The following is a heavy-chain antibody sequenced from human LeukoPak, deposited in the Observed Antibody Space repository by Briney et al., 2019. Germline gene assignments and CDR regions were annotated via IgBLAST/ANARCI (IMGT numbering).Heavy chain of an antibody. J-gene: IGHJ4*02. V-gene: IGHV5-51*01. Sequence: GESLKISCKGSGYSFTSYWIGWVRQMPGKGLEWMGIIYPGDSDTSYSPSFQGQVTISADKSISAAYLQWSSLKASDTAMYYCARHVGVGATRAPFDYWGQGTLVTVSS. CDR2: IYPGDSDT. CDR1: GYSFTSYW. CDR3: ARHVGVGATRAPFDY. D-gene: IGHD1-26*01.